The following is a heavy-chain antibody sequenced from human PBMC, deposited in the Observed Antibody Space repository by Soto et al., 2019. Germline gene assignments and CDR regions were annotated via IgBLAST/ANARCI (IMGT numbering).Heavy chain of an antibody. Sequence: GASVKVSCKASGYTFTSYGISWVRQAPGQGLEWMGWISAYNGNTNYAQKLQGRVTMTTDTSTSTAYMERGSLRSDDTAVYYCARDTVVVVAASPFYCWGQGTLGTDSS. CDR3: ARDTVVVVAASPFYC. CDR1: GYTFTSYG. J-gene: IGHJ4*01. V-gene: IGHV1-18*01. CDR2: ISAYNGNT. D-gene: IGHD2-15*01.